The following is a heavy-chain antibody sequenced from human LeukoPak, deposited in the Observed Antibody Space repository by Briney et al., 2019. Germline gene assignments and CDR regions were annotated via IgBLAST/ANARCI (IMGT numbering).Heavy chain of an antibody. CDR2: ISGGGRTT. Sequence: GGSLRLSCAVSGFTFSSFGMNWVRQAPGKGLEWVSYISGGGRTTYYAHSVRGRFTISRDNANNSLYLQMNSLRAEDTAVYYRARDQGYSYDSFDYWGQGTLVTVSS. V-gene: IGHV3-48*03. D-gene: IGHD5-18*01. CDR3: ARDQGYSYDSFDY. J-gene: IGHJ4*02. CDR1: GFTFSSFG.